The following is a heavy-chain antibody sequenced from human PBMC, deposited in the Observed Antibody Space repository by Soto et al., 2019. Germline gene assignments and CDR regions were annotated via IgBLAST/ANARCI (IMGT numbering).Heavy chain of an antibody. V-gene: IGHV3-15*07. J-gene: IGHJ6*02. CDR3: TTVGHCVDDDYYYYGMDV. CDR1: GFTFSNAW. Sequence: GSLRLSCAASGFTFSNAWMNWVRQAPGKGLEWVGRIKSKTDGGTTDYAAPVKGRFTISRDDSKNTLYLQMNSLKTEDTAVYYCTTVGHCVDDDYYYYGMDVWGQGTTVTVSS. CDR2: IKSKTDGGTT. D-gene: IGHD2-21*01.